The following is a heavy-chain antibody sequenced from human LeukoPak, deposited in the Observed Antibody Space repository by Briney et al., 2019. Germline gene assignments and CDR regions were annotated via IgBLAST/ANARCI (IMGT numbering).Heavy chain of an antibody. J-gene: IGHJ4*02. CDR1: GFTFSSYS. CDR2: ISSSSSYI. D-gene: IGHD4-17*01. CDR3: ARVPPNTVTTLQYFDY. Sequence: GGSLRLSCAASGFTFSSYSMNWVRQAPGKGLEWVSSISSSSSYIYYADSVKGRFTISRDNAKNPLYLQMNSLRAEDTAVYYCARVPPNTVTTLQYFDYWGQGTLVTVSS. V-gene: IGHV3-21*01.